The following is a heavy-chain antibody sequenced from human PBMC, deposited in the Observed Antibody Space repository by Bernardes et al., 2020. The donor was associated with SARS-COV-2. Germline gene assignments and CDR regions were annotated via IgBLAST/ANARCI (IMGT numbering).Heavy chain of an antibody. Sequence: VTVSCKASGYTYTNYGLAWVRQAPGHGLEWLGWISGYNGNTNYARHLQDRISMTTDLSTNTAFMELRRLRSDDTAVYYCARVEGFCSGGTCFSLFYFDHWGQGTLVSVSS. D-gene: IGHD2-15*01. J-gene: IGHJ4*02. CDR3: ARVEGFCSGGTCFSLFYFDH. CDR2: ISGYNGNT. V-gene: IGHV1-18*04. CDR1: GYTYTNYG.